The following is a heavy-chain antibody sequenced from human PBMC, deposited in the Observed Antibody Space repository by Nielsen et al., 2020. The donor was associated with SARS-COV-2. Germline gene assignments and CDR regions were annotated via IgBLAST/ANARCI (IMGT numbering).Heavy chain of an antibody. D-gene: IGHD6-13*01. Sequence: GESLKISCAASGFTFSSYSMNWVRQTPGKGLEWVSSISSSSSYIYYADSVKGRFTITRDNAKNLLYLQMNSLRAEDTAVYYCARDGGSSWYGGWFDPWGQGTLVTVSS. J-gene: IGHJ5*02. CDR3: ARDGGSSWYGGWFDP. V-gene: IGHV3-21*01. CDR1: GFTFSSYS. CDR2: ISSSSSYI.